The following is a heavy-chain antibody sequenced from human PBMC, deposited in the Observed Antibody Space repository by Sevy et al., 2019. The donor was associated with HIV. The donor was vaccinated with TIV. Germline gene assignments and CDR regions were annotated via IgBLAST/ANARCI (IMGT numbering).Heavy chain of an antibody. CDR3: AREDSSSWTGYYYYGMDV. V-gene: IGHV3-7*01. J-gene: IGHJ6*02. D-gene: IGHD6-13*01. CDR1: GFTFSSYW. Sequence: GGSLRLSCAASGFTFSSYWMSWVRQAPGKGLEWVANIKQDGSEKYYVYSVKGRFTISRDNAKNSLYLQMNSLRAEDTAVYYCAREDSSSWTGYYYYGMDVWGQGTTVTVSS. CDR2: IKQDGSEK.